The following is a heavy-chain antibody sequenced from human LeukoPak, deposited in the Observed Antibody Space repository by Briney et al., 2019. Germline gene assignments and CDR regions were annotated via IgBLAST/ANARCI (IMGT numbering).Heavy chain of an antibody. CDR1: GFSFSSYA. V-gene: IGHV3-23*01. D-gene: IGHD3-10*01. CDR2: ISGSGGST. J-gene: IGHJ4*02. Sequence: GGSLRLSCAASGFSFSSYAMSWVRQAPGKGLEWVSAISGSGGSTYYAASVKGRFTISRDNSKNTLYLQMTNLRGEDAAVYCCAKDHMVRAAGGYYFDYWGQGTLVTVSS. CDR3: AKDHMVRAAGGYYFDY.